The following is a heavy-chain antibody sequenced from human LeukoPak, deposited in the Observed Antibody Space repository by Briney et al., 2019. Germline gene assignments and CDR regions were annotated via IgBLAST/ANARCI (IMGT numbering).Heavy chain of an antibody. V-gene: IGHV1-8*01. CDR3: AKEMATMYYYYGMDV. Sequence: ASVKVSCKASGYTFTSYDFNWVRQATGQGLEWMGWMNPNSGNTGYAQKFQGRVTMTRNTSISTAYMELSSLRSEDTAVYYCAKEMATMYYYYGMDVWGQGTTVTVSS. D-gene: IGHD5-24*01. CDR2: MNPNSGNT. CDR1: GYTFTSYD. J-gene: IGHJ6*02.